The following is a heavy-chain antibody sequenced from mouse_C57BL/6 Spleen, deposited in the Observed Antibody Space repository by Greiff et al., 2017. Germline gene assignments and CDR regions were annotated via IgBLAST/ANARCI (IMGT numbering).Heavy chain of an antibody. CDR1: GFTFSSYG. D-gene: IGHD2-4*01. CDR3: ARHWDYDLDY. J-gene: IGHJ2*01. Sequence: EVQGVESGGDLVKPGGSLKLSCAASGFTFSSYGMSWVRQTPDKRLEWVATISSGGSYTYYPDSVKGRFTISRDNAKNTLYLQMSSLKSEDTAMYYCARHWDYDLDYWGQGTTLTVSS. CDR2: ISSGGSYT. V-gene: IGHV5-6*01.